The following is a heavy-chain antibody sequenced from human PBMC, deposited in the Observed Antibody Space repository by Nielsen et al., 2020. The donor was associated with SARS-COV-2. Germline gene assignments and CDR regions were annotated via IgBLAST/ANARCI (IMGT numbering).Heavy chain of an antibody. J-gene: IGHJ4*02. CDR1: GFTFTTSG. D-gene: IGHD1-26*01. Sequence: GESLKISCSASGFTFTTSGMHWVRQAPGKGLEWLAMIWHDGSKKYYADSVEGRFTIFRDNSNSTLYLQMNSLQPDDTAIYYCARFRGTINSSDYWGQGTLVIVSS. V-gene: IGHV3-33*01. CDR2: IWHDGSKK. CDR3: ARFRGTINSSDY.